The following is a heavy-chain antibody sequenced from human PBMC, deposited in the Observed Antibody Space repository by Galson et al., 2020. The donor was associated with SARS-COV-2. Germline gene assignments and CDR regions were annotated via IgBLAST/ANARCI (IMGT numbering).Heavy chain of an antibody. V-gene: IGHV3-9*01. Sequence: SLKVSCAASTFTFEHYAMHWVRQAPGKGLEWVSGINWNSGSIGYADSVKGRFTISRDNANNSLYLQMNSLRAEDTALYYCVKDIGDYYGNSGYYGAFDLWGQGTLVTVS. D-gene: IGHD3-22*01. CDR1: TFTFEHYA. CDR2: INWNSGSI. J-gene: IGHJ3*01. CDR3: VKDIGDYYGNSGYYGAFDL.